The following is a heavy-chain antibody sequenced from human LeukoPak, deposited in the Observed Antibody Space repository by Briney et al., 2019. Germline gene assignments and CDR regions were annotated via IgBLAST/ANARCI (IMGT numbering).Heavy chain of an antibody. V-gene: IGHV3-13*01. J-gene: IGHJ6*03. CDR1: GFTFSSFD. D-gene: IGHD1-1*01. CDR2: IGTASDT. Sequence: GGSLRLSCAASGFTFSSFDMHWVRQPTGQGLEWVSTIGTASDTYYPGSVEGRFTLSRDNAKNSLYLQMNSLTAGDTAVYYCARGPPRGKYYYMDVWGKGTTATVSS. CDR3: ARGPPRGKYYYMDV.